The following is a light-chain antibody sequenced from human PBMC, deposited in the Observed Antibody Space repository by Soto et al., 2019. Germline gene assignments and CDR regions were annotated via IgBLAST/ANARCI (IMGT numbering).Light chain of an antibody. J-gene: IGKJ4*01. CDR3: QQYGSSPLT. CDR2: GAS. V-gene: IGKV3-20*01. Sequence: EIMMTQSPAILSVSPGERATLTCRASQSVGSNLAWYQQKPGQAPRLLIYGASSRATGIPDRFSGSGSGTDFTLTISRLEPEDFAVYYCQQYGSSPLTFGGGTKVDIK. CDR1: QSVGSN.